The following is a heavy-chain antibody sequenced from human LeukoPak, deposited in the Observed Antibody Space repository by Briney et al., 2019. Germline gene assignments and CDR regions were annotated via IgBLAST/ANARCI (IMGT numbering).Heavy chain of an antibody. CDR1: GFTFSSYG. D-gene: IGHD3-16*01. J-gene: IGHJ4*02. V-gene: IGHV3-30*18. CDR2: VSYDGSKK. CDR3: AKDRGGVSIMINVYFDY. Sequence: GSLRLSCVASGFTFSSYGMHWLRQAPGKGLEWVAVVSYDGSKKNYADSVRGRFSISRDNSRDTLDLQMDSLRTEDTAVYYCAKDRGGVSIMINVYFDYWGQGTRVSVSS.